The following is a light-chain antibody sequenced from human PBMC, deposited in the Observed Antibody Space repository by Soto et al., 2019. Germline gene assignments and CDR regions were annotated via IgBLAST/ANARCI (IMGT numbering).Light chain of an antibody. Sequence: QSALTQPASVSGSPGQSITISCTGTSSDVGGYNYVSWYQQHPGKAPKLMIYDVSNRPSGVSNRFSGSKSGNTASLTISGIQAEDEADYYCSSYTSSSFVVFGVGTKQTVL. CDR3: SSYTSSSFVV. V-gene: IGLV2-14*01. CDR2: DVS. J-gene: IGLJ2*01. CDR1: SSDVGGYNY.